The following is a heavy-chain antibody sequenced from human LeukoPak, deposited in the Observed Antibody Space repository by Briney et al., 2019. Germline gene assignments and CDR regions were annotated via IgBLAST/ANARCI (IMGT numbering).Heavy chain of an antibody. CDR1: GFTFSNAW. J-gene: IGHJ4*02. CDR2: IKSKTDGGTT. Sequence: GGSLRLSCAASGFTFSNAWMSWVRQAPGKGLEWVGRIKSKTDGGTTDYAAPVKGRFTISRDDSKNTLYLQMNSLKTEDTAVYYCTTAHVVVAAWSYRGQGTLVTVSS. V-gene: IGHV3-15*01. D-gene: IGHD2-15*01. CDR3: TTAHVVVAAWSY.